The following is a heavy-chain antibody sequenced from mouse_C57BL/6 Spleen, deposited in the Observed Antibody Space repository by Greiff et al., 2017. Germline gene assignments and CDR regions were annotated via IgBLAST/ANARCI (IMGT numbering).Heavy chain of an antibody. V-gene: IGHV5-6*01. CDR3: ARLTGNAMDY. CDR2: ISSGGSYT. CDR1: GFTFSSYG. Sequence: EVKLMESGGDLVKPGGSLKLSCAASGFTFSSYGMSWVRQTPDKRLEWVATISSGGSYTYYPDSVKGRFTISRDNAKNTLYLQMSSLKSEDTAMYYCARLTGNAMDYWGQGTSVTVSS. D-gene: IGHD4-1*01. J-gene: IGHJ4*01.